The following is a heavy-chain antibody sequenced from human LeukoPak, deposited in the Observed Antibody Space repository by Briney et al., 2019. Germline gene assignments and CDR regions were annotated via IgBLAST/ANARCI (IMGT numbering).Heavy chain of an antibody. CDR2: MNPNSGNT. J-gene: IGHJ3*02. CDR3: ARVANYYDSSGYQPDDAFDI. Sequence: GASVKVSCKASGYTFTSYYMHWVRQVTGQGLEWMGWMNPNSGNTGYAQKFQGRVTMTRNTSISTAYMELSSLRSEDTAVYYCARVANYYDSSGYQPDDAFDIWGQGTMVTVSS. V-gene: IGHV1-8*02. D-gene: IGHD3-22*01. CDR1: GYTFTSYY.